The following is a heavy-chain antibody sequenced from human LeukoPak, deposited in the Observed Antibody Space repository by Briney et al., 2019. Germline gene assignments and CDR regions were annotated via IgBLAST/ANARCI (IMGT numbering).Heavy chain of an antibody. CDR2: INTNTGNP. CDR3: AREVMARDPRYYYYYYMDV. J-gene: IGHJ6*03. V-gene: IGHV7-4-1*02. D-gene: IGHD3-16*01. Sequence: ASVKVSCKASGYTFTSYAMNWVRQAPGQGLEWMGWINTNTGNPTYAQGFTGRFVFSLDTSVSTAYLQISSLKAEDTAVYYCAREVMARDPRYYYYYYMDVWGKGTTVTVSS. CDR1: GYTFTSYA.